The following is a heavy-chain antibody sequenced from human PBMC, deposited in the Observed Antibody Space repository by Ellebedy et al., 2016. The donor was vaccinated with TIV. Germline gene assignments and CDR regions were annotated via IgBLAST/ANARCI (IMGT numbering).Heavy chain of an antibody. J-gene: IGHJ4*02. CDR3: IRAYWGADS. CDR1: GFTFSDNW. Sequence: PGGSLRLSCTGPGFTFSDNWMYRVRQVPGKGLVWLSCITTDGTTTTYADSVKGRFTISRDNVKNILYLQMNSLRAEDTGIYYCIRAYWGADSWGQGTLVTVSS. CDR2: ITTDGTTT. V-gene: IGHV3-74*03. D-gene: IGHD7-27*01.